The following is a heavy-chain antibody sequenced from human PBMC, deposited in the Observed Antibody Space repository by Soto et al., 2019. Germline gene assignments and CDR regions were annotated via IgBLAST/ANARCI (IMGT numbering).Heavy chain of an antibody. D-gene: IGHD7-27*01. CDR3: ARVAPNMGTRRVFDY. J-gene: IGHJ4*02. V-gene: IGHV3-48*01. CDR2: ISSSSSTI. Sequence: GGSLRLSCAASGFTFSSYSMNWVRQAPGKGLEWVSYISSSSSTIYYADSVKGRFTISRDNAKNSLYLQMNSLRAEDTAVYYCARVAPNMGTRRVFDYWGQGTLVTVSS. CDR1: GFTFSSYS.